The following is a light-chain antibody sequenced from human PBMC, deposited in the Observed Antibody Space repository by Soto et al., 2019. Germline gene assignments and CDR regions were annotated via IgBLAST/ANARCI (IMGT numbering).Light chain of an antibody. CDR3: CSDTGNDAYV. V-gene: IGLV2-23*02. J-gene: IGLJ1*01. CDR2: EVT. Sequence: QSVLTQPASVSGSPGQSITLSCTGTSSDVGRYNFVSWYQQHPGKVPKLMIYEVTKRPSGVSNRFSGSKSGNTASLTISGLQAEDEDDYYCCSDTGNDAYVFGPGTKVTVL. CDR1: SSDVGRYNF.